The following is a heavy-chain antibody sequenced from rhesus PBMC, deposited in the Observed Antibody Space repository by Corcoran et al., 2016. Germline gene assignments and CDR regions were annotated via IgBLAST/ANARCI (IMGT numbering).Heavy chain of an antibody. D-gene: IGHD2-33*01. CDR2: INPNTGST. CDR3: AILGTGNGLHS. V-gene: IGHV1-138*01. J-gene: IGHJ6*01. CDR1: GYTFIKYY. Sequence: VQLIQSGAELKKPGSSVTLSCKASGYTFIKYYIHWVRQGSGQGLEWMGRINPNTGSTDYAQKFQGRVTVTRETSTSTAYMELSSLRSEDTAMYYCAILGTGNGLHSWGQGVVVTVSS.